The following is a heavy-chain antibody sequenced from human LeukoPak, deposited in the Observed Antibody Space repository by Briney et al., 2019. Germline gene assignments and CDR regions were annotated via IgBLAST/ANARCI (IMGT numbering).Heavy chain of an antibody. J-gene: IGHJ5*02. CDR3: ARDAVVSNSGSQTGNWFDP. Sequence: GGSLRLSCAASGFTFSDYYMSWIRQAPGKGLEWVSYISSSSSYTNYADSVKGRFTISRDNAKNSLYLQMNSLRAEDTAVYYCARDAVVSNSGSQTGNWFDPWGQGTLVTVSS. D-gene: IGHD2-21*01. CDR2: ISSSSSYT. V-gene: IGHV3-11*05. CDR1: GFTFSDYY.